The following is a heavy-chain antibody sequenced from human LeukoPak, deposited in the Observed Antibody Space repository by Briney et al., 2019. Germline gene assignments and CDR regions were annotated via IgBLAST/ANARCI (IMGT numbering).Heavy chain of an antibody. CDR3: ARWVSFSGSGWQFDY. D-gene: IGHD6-19*01. J-gene: IGHJ4*02. V-gene: IGHV4-61*01. Sequence: SETLSLTCTVSGGSVSSGSCYWSWIRQPPGKGLEWIGYIYYSGSTNYNPSLKSRVTISVDTSKNQFSLKLSSVTAADTAVYYCARWVSFSGSGWQFDYWGQGTLVTVSS. CDR2: IYYSGST. CDR1: GGSVSSGSCY.